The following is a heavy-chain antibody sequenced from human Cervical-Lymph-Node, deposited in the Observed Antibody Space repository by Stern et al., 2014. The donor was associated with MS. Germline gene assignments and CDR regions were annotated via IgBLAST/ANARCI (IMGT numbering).Heavy chain of an antibody. Sequence: EVQLEESGGGLVKPGGSLRLSCAASGFTFSSYSMNWVRQAPGKGLEWVSSISSSSSYIYYADSVKGRFTISRDNAKNSLYLQMNSLRAEDTAVYYCARDSGSYYFESGYWGQGTLVTVSS. CDR3: ARDSGSYYFESGY. V-gene: IGHV3-21*01. J-gene: IGHJ4*02. CDR2: ISSSSSYI. CDR1: GFTFSSYS. D-gene: IGHD1-26*01.